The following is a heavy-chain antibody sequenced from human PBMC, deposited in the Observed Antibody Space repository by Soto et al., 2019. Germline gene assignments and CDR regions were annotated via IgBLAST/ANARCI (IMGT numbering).Heavy chain of an antibody. CDR3: ARDEYCSGGSGVDY. D-gene: IGHD2-15*01. V-gene: IGHV3-21*01. J-gene: IGHJ4*02. CDR2: ISTSSSFI. CDR1: GFTFSSYS. Sequence: EVQLVESGGGLVKPGGSLRLSCAASGFTFSSYSMNWVRQAPGKGLEWVSSISTSSSFIYYADSVKGRFTISRDNAKNSLSLQMNSLRAEDTAVYYCARDEYCSGGSGVDYWGQGTLVTVSS.